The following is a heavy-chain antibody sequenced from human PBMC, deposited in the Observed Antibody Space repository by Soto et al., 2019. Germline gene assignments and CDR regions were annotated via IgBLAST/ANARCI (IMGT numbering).Heavy chain of an antibody. Sequence: SGGSLRLSCAASGFTFSSYAMHWVRQAPGKGLEWVAVISYDGSNKYYADSVKGRFTISRDNSKNTLYLQMNSLRAEDTAVYYCASTEWELLRDHGDFDYWGQGTLVTVSS. V-gene: IGHV3-30-3*01. J-gene: IGHJ4*02. CDR1: GFTFSSYA. CDR2: ISYDGSNK. CDR3: ASTEWELLRDHGDFDY. D-gene: IGHD1-26*01.